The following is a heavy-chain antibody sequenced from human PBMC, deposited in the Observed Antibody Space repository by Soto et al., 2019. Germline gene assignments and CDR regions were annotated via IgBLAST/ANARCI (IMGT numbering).Heavy chain of an antibody. J-gene: IGHJ6*02. CDR2: IYHSGST. Sequence: SETLSLTCAVSGGSISSSNWWSWVRQPPGKGLEWIGEIYHSGSTNYNPSLKSRVTISVDKSKNQFSLKLSSVTAADTAVYYCASLPEYYYYGMDVWGQGTTVTVSS. CDR3: ASLPEYYYYGMDV. V-gene: IGHV4-4*02. CDR1: GGSISSSNW.